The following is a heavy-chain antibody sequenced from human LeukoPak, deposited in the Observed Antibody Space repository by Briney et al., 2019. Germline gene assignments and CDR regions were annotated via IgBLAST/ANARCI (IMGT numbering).Heavy chain of an antibody. CDR1: GYTFTSYD. CDR2: MNPNSGNT. V-gene: IGHV1-8*03. Sequence: ASVKVSCKASGYTFTSYDINWVRQATGQGLEWMGWMNPNSGNTGYAQKFQGRVTITRNTSISTAYMELSSLRSEDTAVYYCARLGNGEVRGVLNWFDPWGQGTLVTVSS. CDR3: ARLGNGEVRGVLNWFDP. D-gene: IGHD3-10*01. J-gene: IGHJ5*02.